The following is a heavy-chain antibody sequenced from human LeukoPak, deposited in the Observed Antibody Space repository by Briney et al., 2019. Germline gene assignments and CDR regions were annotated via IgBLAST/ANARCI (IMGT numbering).Heavy chain of an antibody. CDR2: IYYSGST. J-gene: IGHJ4*02. CDR3: ARVVSSSSPYFDY. V-gene: IGHV4-31*03. D-gene: IGHD6-6*01. CDR1: GGSISSGGYY. Sequence: SQTLSLTCTVSGGSISSGGYYWSWIRQHPGKGLEWIGYIYYSGSTYYNPSLKSRVTISVDTSKNQFSLKLSSVTAADTAVYYCARVVSSSSPYFDYWGQGTLVTVSS.